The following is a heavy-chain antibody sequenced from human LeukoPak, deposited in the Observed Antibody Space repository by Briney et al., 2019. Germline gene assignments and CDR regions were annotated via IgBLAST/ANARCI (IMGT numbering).Heavy chain of an antibody. CDR3: ARDDPLDFPDYTYSMDV. CDR1: GGSISSGSYY. J-gene: IGHJ6*03. Sequence: SETLSLTCTVSGGSISSGSYYWSWTRQPAGKGLEWIGRIYISGRTNYNPSYKSRVTISIDTSKNQFSLNLSSVTAADTAVYYRARDDPLDFPDYTYSMDVWGKGTTVTVSS. D-gene: IGHD3-3*01. V-gene: IGHV4-61*02. CDR2: IYISGRT.